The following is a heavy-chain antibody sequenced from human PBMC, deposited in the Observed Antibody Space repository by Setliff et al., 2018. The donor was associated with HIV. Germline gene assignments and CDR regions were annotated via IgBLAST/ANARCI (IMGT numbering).Heavy chain of an antibody. J-gene: IGHJ3*02. CDR2: INPKSDGT. D-gene: IGHD3-16*02. V-gene: IGHV1-2*04. CDR1: GYSFTDYY. CDR3: ARANYDYVWGSYRPPDAFDI. Sequence: ASVKVSCKASGYSFTDYYIHWVRQAPGQGLEWMGWINPKSDGTNYAQKFQGWITMTRDTSISTAYMELSRLRSDDTAVYYCARANYDYVWGSYRPPDAFDIWGQGTMVTVSS.